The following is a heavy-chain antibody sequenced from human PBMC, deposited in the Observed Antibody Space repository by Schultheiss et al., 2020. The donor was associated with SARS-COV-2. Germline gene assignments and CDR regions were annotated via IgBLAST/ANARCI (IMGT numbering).Heavy chain of an antibody. CDR2: INHSGST. CDR3: ARSVVVPAAMVYFDY. D-gene: IGHD2-2*01. J-gene: IGHJ4*02. V-gene: IGHV4-34*01. CDR1: GGSFSGYY. Sequence: GSLRLSCAVYGGSFSGYYWSWIRQPPGKGLEWIGEINHSGSTNYNPSLKSRVTISVDTSKNQFSLKLSSVTAADTAVYYCARSVVVPAAMVYFDYWGQGTLVTVSS.